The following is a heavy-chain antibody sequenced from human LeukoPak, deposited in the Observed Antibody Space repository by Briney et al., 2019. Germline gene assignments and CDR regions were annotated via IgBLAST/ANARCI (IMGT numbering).Heavy chain of an antibody. CDR2: IIPIFGTA. Sequence: EASVKVSCKASGGTFSSYAISWVRQAPGQGLEWMGGIIPIFGTANYAQKFQGRVTITADESTSTAYMELSSLRSEDTAVYYCARDRLVGAIRGYWFDPWGQGTLVTVSS. D-gene: IGHD1-26*01. V-gene: IGHV1-69*13. J-gene: IGHJ5*02. CDR1: GGTFSSYA. CDR3: ARDRLVGAIRGYWFDP.